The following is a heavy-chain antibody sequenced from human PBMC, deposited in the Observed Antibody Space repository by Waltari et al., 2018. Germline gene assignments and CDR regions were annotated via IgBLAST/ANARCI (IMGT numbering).Heavy chain of an antibody. D-gene: IGHD5-12*01. CDR3: LRVWRGDGYPKGAFDI. J-gene: IGHJ3*02. V-gene: IGHV3-7*01. CDR1: GFTFSSYW. CDR2: LKQDGIER. Sequence: EVQLVESGGGLVQPGGSLRLSCAASGFTFSSYWMTWVRQAPGKGLEWVANLKQDGIERYYGDSSKGLFTIARGDAKNSLFLQMNSLREEDTAVYYCLRVWRGDGYPKGAFDIWGQGTMVTVSS.